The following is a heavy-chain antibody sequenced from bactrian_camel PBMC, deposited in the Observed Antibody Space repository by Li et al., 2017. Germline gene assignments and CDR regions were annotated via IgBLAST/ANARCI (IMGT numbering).Heavy chain of an antibody. CDR1: RLTFSSTC. CDR3: AAGRRMLTCVWNY. J-gene: IGHJ4*01. D-gene: IGHD1*01. Sequence: HVQLVESGGGSVQPGVTLRHSCKISRLTFSSTCLGRFRQDPGKEREGVAAISSVGLVTDYVDSVKGRFTISHDNAKNTLYLQMNKLNAEDTAVYTCAAGRRMLTCVWNYWGQGTQVTVS. V-gene: IGHV3S1*01. CDR2: ISSVGLVT.